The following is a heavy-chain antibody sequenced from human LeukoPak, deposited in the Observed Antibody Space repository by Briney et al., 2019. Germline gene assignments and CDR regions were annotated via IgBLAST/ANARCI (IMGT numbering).Heavy chain of an antibody. J-gene: IGHJ3*02. D-gene: IGHD1-1*01. V-gene: IGHV1-24*01. CDR3: AKWNLFVNGAFDI. Sequence: GASVKVSCRVYGYTLTELSMHWVRQAPGKELEWVGGFDPEDGETIYAQKFPGRVTITEDTSTDTASMELTSLTSEDTAVYYCAKWNLFVNGAFDIWGQGTMVTVSS. CDR2: FDPEDGET. CDR1: GYTLTELS.